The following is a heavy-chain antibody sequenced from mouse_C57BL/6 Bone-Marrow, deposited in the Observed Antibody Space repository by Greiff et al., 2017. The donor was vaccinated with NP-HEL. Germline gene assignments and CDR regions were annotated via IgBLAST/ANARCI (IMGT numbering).Heavy chain of an antibody. V-gene: IGHV5-4*01. CDR1: GFTFSSYA. CDR2: ISDGGSYT. D-gene: IGHD2-3*01. CDR3: AREDLSMDY. Sequence: EVQLQESGGGLVKPGGSLKLSCAASGFTFSSYAMSWVRQTPEKRLEWVATISDGGSYTYYPDNVKGRFTISRDNAKNNLYLQMSHLKSEDTAMYYCAREDLSMDYWGQGTSVTVSS. J-gene: IGHJ4*01.